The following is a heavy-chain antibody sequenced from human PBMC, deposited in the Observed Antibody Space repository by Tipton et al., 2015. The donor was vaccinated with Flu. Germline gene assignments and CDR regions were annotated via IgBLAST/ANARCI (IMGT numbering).Heavy chain of an antibody. Sequence: SLRLSCAASGFTFSSYAMSWVRQAPGKGLEWVSGIGGSGGGTYYADSVKGRFTISRDNSKNTLYLQMNSLRAEDTAVYYCAKGGASSCGGDCYIIIAFDMWGRGTMVTLSS. J-gene: IGHJ3*02. V-gene: IGHV3-23*01. D-gene: IGHD2-21*02. CDR2: IGGSGGGT. CDR3: AKGGASSCGGDCYIIIAFDM. CDR1: GFTFSSYA.